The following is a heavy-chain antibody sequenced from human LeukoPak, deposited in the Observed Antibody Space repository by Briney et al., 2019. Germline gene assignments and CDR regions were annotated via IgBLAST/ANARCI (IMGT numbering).Heavy chain of an antibody. Sequence: GGSLRLSCVASGFILCDYAISWFRQAPGKGLEWVSGISDSGGSTYYADSVKGRCTISRDNYKNTVSLQRNNVRDEHTAVYFCARHDSFIPYWGQGTLVTVTS. D-gene: IGHD3-16*02. J-gene: IGHJ4*02. CDR1: GFILCDYA. CDR2: ISDSGGST. V-gene: IGHV3-23*01. CDR3: ARHDSFIPY.